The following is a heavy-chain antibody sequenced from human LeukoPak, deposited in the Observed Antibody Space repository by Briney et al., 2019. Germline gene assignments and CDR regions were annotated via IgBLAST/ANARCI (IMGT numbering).Heavy chain of an antibody. CDR3: ARGVSYCSGGSCSWGWFDP. Sequence: SETLSLTCAVDGGSFSGYYWSWVRQPPGKGLGWIGEINHSGSTNYNPSLKSRVTISVDTSKNQFSLKLSSVTAADTAVYYCARGVSYCSGGSCSWGWFDPWGQGTLVTVSS. CDR2: INHSGST. CDR1: GGSFSGYY. J-gene: IGHJ5*02. V-gene: IGHV4-34*01. D-gene: IGHD2-15*01.